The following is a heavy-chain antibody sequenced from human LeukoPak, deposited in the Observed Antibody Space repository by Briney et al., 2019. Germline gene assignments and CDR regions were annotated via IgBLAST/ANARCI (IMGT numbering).Heavy chain of an antibody. D-gene: IGHD2-2*02. CDR1: GGTFSNYG. Sequence: SVKVSCKAPGGTFSNYGFSWVRQAPEQGLEWMGGIVPVLGTVSYAQKFQGRVTISADDFTTTAYMELSSLRSEDTAVYYCARWAGTCTIASCYTPLDYWGQGTLVTVST. CDR3: ARWAGTCTIASCYTPLDY. V-gene: IGHV1-69*13. J-gene: IGHJ4*02. CDR2: IVPVLGTV.